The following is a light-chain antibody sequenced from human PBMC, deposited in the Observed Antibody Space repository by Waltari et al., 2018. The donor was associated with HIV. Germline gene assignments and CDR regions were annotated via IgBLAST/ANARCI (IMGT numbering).Light chain of an antibody. V-gene: IGLV2-14*01. CDR1: SSDVGDYNY. J-gene: IGLJ3*02. CDR2: EVS. Sequence: QSALTQPASVSGSPGQSITISCTGTSSDVGDYNYVSWFQQHPGKVPKLLIYEVSNRPSGVSYRFSGSKSGNTASLTISGLQAEDEADYYCASYTRTSARVFGGGTKVTVL. CDR3: ASYTRTSARV.